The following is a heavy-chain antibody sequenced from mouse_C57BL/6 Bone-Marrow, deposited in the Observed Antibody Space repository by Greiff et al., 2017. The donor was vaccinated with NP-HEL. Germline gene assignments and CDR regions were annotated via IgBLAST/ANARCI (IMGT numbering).Heavy chain of an antibody. CDR2: ISYDGSN. V-gene: IGHV3-6*01. J-gene: IGHJ1*03. D-gene: IGHD2-12*01. CDR3: ARTYYKGNFDV. CDR1: GYSITSGYY. Sequence: EVKLQESGPGLVKPSQSLSLTCSVTGYSITSGYYWNWIRQFPGNKLEWMGYISYDGSNNYNPSLKNRISITRDTSKNQFFLKLNSVTTEDTATYYCARTYYKGNFDVWGTGTTVTVSS.